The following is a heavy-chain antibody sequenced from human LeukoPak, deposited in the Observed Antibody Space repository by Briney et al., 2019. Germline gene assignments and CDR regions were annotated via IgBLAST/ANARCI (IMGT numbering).Heavy chain of an antibody. CDR3: ARRSPYSTGWSSYFDY. D-gene: IGHD6-19*01. Sequence: ASVKVSCKASGYTFTSYDINWVRQATGQGLEWMGWMNPNSGNTGYAQKFQGRVTMTRNTSISTAYMELSSLRSEDTAVYYCARRSPYSTGWSSYFDYWGQGALVTVSS. CDR2: MNPNSGNT. V-gene: IGHV1-8*01. J-gene: IGHJ4*02. CDR1: GYTFTSYD.